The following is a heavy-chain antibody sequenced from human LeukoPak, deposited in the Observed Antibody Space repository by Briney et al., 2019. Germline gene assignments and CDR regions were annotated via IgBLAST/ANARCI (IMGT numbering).Heavy chain of an antibody. D-gene: IGHD4-17*01. Sequence: GGSLRLSCAASGFTFSNYWMNWVRQAPGKGLEWVANIRQDGSERYYVDSVKGRFAISRDNAKNSLYLQMNSLRAEDTAVYYCASHGWVTETTKADYWGQGTLVTVST. CDR1: GFTFSNYW. V-gene: IGHV3-7*03. CDR3: ASHGWVTETTKADY. CDR2: IRQDGSER. J-gene: IGHJ4*02.